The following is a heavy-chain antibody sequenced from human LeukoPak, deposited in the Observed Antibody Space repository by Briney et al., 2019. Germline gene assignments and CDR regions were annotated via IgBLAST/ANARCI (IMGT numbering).Heavy chain of an antibody. CDR1: GFTVSSNY. CDR2: IYSGGST. Sequence: GGSLRLSCAASGFTVSSNYMSWVRQAPGKGLEWVSVIYSGGSTYYADSVKGRFTISRDYSKNTLYLQMNSLRAEDTAVYYCARRRRYCSSTSCYDWFDPWGQGTLVTVSS. V-gene: IGHV3-53*01. CDR3: ARRRRYCSSTSCYDWFDP. D-gene: IGHD2-2*01. J-gene: IGHJ5*02.